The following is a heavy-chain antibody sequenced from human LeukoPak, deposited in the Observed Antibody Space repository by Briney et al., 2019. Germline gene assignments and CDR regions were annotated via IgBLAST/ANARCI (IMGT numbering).Heavy chain of an antibody. CDR3: ARFAFKPWSSWYYYYGMDV. V-gene: IGHV1-18*01. J-gene: IGHJ6*02. D-gene: IGHD6-13*01. CDR2: ISAYNGNT. Sequence: ASVKDSYKASGYTFTSYGISWVRQAPGQGLEWMGWISAYNGNTNYAQKLQGRVTMTTDTSTSTAYMELRSLRSDDTAVYYCARFAFKPWSSWYYYYGMDVWGQGTTVTVSS. CDR1: GYTFTSYG.